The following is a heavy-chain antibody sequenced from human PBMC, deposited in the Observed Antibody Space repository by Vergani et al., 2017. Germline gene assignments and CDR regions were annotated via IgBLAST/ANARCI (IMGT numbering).Heavy chain of an antibody. Sequence: QVQLVESGGGVVQPGRSLRLSCAASGFTFNQYGMHWVRQAPGKGLEWVAVTWYDGNNKQYADSGKGRFTISRDNSKSTMYLQMNSLRDEDTGVYYCARDLMTLLPIDVVPAAMPAVAFQLFDYWGQGTLVTVSS. CDR2: TWYDGNNK. D-gene: IGHD2-2*01. J-gene: IGHJ4*02. V-gene: IGHV3-33*01. CDR3: ARDLMTLLPIDVVPAAMPAVAFQLFDY. CDR1: GFTFNQYG.